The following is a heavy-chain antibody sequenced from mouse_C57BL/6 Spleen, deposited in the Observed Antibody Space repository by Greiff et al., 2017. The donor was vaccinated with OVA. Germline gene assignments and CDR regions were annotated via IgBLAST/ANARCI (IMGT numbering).Heavy chain of an antibody. CDR3: ARSNYYGSSYFDY. J-gene: IGHJ2*01. D-gene: IGHD1-1*01. CDR1: GYAFSSYW. V-gene: IGHV1-80*01. Sequence: VHLVESGAELAKPGASVKISCKASGYAFSSYWMNWVKQRPGKGLEWIGQIYPGDGDTNYNGKFKGKATLTADKSSSTAYMQLSSLTSEDSAVYFCARSNYYGSSYFDYWGQGTTLTVSS. CDR2: IYPGDGDT.